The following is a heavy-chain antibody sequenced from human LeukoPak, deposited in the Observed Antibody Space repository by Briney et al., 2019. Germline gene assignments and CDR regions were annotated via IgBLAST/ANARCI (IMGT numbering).Heavy chain of an antibody. Sequence: GGSLRLSCAASGFTFSGYDMSWVRQAPGKGLEWVSYTSSSSSTIYYADSVKSRFTISRDNAKNSLYLQMNSLRAEDTALYYCARVSYYPHDAFDIWGQGTMVTVSS. CDR3: ARVSYYPHDAFDI. J-gene: IGHJ3*02. CDR1: GFTFSGYD. V-gene: IGHV3-48*04. D-gene: IGHD1-26*01. CDR2: TSSSSSTI.